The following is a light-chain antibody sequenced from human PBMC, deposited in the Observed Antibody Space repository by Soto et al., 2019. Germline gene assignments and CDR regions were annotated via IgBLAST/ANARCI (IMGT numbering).Light chain of an antibody. V-gene: IGLV2-14*01. CDR3: CSFTSSSTYV. J-gene: IGLJ1*01. CDR1: SSDVGGTNH. CDR2: DVN. Sequence: QSALTQPASVSASPGQSITISCTGTSSDVGGTNHVSWYRQHPGKAPKLMIYDVNNGPSGVSHRFSGSKSGNTASLTISGLLAEDEADYYCCSFTSSSTYVFGTGTKVTVL.